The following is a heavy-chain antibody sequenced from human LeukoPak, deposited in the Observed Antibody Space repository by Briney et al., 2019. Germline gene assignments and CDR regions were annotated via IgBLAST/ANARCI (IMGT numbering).Heavy chain of an antibody. Sequence: GGSLRLSCAASGFTFSSYEMNWVRQAPGKGLEWVSYISSSGSTIYYADSVKGRFTISRDNAKNSLYLQMNSLRAEDTAVYYCARDSSGCPEGWYWGQGTLVTVSS. D-gene: IGHD3-22*01. CDR2: ISSSGSTI. V-gene: IGHV3-48*03. J-gene: IGHJ4*02. CDR3: ARDSSGCPEGWY. CDR1: GFTFSSYE.